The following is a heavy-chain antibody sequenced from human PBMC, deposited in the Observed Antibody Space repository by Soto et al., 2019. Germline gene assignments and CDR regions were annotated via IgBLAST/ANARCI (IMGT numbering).Heavy chain of an antibody. CDR2: IIPIFGTA. Sequence: ASVKVSCKASGGTFSSCAISWVRQAPGQGLEWMGGIIPIFGTANYAQKFQGRVTITADESTSTAYMELSSLRSEDTAVYYCARVDLNYYDSSGYRYWGQGTLVTVSS. D-gene: IGHD3-22*01. V-gene: IGHV1-69*13. J-gene: IGHJ4*02. CDR3: ARVDLNYYDSSGYRY. CDR1: GGTFSSCA.